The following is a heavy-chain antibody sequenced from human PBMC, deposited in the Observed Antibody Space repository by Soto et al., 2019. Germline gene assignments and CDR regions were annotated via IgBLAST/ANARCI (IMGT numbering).Heavy chain of an antibody. Sequence: RASVKVSCKASGGTFSSYANSWERQAPGQGLEWMGGIIPIFGTANYAQKFQGRVTITADESTSTAYMELSSLRSEDTAVYYCAIPLIAMTKDAFDIWGLGTMVTVSS. D-gene: IGHD3-9*01. CDR2: IIPIFGTA. CDR1: GGTFSSYA. J-gene: IGHJ3*02. V-gene: IGHV1-69*13. CDR3: AIPLIAMTKDAFDI.